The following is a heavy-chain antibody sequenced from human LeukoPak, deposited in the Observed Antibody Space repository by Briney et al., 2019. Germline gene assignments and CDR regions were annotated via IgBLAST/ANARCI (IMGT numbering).Heavy chain of an antibody. J-gene: IGHJ4*02. CDR3: AKLDRTGMPGWWDY. CDR2: ISGSGSST. CDR1: GFTFSSYA. D-gene: IGHD1-1*01. V-gene: IGHV3-23*01. Sequence: GGSLRLSCAASGFTFSSYAMGWVRQAPGKGLEWVSIISGSGSSTYYADSVKGRFTISRDNSKTTFYLQINSLRAQDTALYSCAKLDRTGMPGWWDYWGQGTLVIVSS.